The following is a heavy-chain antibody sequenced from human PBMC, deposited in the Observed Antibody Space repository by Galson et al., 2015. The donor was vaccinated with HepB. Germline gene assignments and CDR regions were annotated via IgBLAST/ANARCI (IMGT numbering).Heavy chain of an antibody. Sequence: SVKVSCKASGYTFTSYDINWVRQATGQGLEWMGWMNPNSGNTGYAQKFQGRVTMTRNTSISTAYMELSSLRSEDTAVYYCARDPYCSSTSCQPRENRWDGMVDVWGQGTTVTVSS. J-gene: IGHJ6*02. CDR2: MNPNSGNT. CDR1: GYTFTSYD. CDR3: ARDPYCSSTSCQPRENRWDGMVDV. V-gene: IGHV1-8*01. D-gene: IGHD2-2*01.